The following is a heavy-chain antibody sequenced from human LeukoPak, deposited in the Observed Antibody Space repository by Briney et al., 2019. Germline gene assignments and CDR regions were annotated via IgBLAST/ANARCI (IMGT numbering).Heavy chain of an antibody. J-gene: IGHJ4*02. CDR2: ISSSSSTI. CDR3: ARAVSSSGYCLDC. V-gene: IGHV3-48*04. Sequence: GGSLRLSCAASGFTFSSYSMNWVRQAPGKGLEWVSYISSSSSTIYYADSVKGRFTISRDNAKNSLYLQMNSLRAEDTAVYYCARAVSSSGYCLDCWGQGTLVTVSS. D-gene: IGHD3-22*01. CDR1: GFTFSSYS.